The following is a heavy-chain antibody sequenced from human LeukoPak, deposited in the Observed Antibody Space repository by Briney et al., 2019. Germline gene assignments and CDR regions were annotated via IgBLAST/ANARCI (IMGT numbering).Heavy chain of an antibody. V-gene: IGHV1-69*01. J-gene: IGHJ4*02. D-gene: IGHD6-13*01. CDR3: ARQRIAAAGPSFDY. CDR2: IIPIFGTA. CDR1: GGTFSSYA. Sequence: SVMVSCKASGGTFSSYAISWVRQAPGQGLEWMGGIIPIFGTANYAQKFQGRVTITADESTSTAYMELSSLRSEDTAVYYCARQRIAAAGPSFDYWGQGTLVTVSS.